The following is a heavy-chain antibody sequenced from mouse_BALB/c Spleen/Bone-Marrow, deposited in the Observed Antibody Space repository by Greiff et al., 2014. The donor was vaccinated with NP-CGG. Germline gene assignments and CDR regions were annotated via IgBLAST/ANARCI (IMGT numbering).Heavy chain of an antibody. CDR1: GFSLTTYG. CDR3: ARITTATGAMDY. D-gene: IGHD1-2*01. V-gene: IGHV2-9*02. J-gene: IGHJ4*01. Sequence: QVQLQQSGPGLAAPSQSLSITCTVSGFSLTTYGVHWVRQPPGKGLEWLGVLWADGSTNYNSALMSRLSISKDNSKSQVFLKMNSLQTDDTAMYYCARITTATGAMDYWGQGTSVTVSS. CDR2: LWADGST.